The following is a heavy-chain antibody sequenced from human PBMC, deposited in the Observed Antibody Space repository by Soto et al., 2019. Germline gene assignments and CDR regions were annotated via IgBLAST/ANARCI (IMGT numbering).Heavy chain of an antibody. J-gene: IGHJ6*02. CDR1: GVTFSSYS. D-gene: IGHD5-18*01. V-gene: IGHV3-48*02. CDR3: ATESVDTAMELRIGMDV. Sequence: EVQLVESGGGWVQPGGSLRLSCAASGVTFSSYSMNWGRQAPGQGLEWVSYISSSSRTIYYADSVKGRFTISRDNAKNSLYLQMNSLRDEDTAVYYCATESVDTAMELRIGMDVWGQGTTVTVSS. CDR2: ISSSSRTI.